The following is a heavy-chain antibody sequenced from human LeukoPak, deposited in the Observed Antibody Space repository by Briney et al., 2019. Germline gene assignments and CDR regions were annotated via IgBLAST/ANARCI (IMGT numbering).Heavy chain of an antibody. D-gene: IGHD3-3*01. CDR3: ARLTGITIFGVVVSGDNWHDP. Sequence: SETLSLTCTVSGVSISNYYWSWLRQPPGKGLEWIGYISYSGSTNYNPSLKSRVTMSVDTSKNQFSLKLSSVTAADTAVYYCARLTGITIFGVVVSGDNWHDPWGQGTLVTVSS. J-gene: IGHJ5*02. CDR1: GVSISNYY. V-gene: IGHV4-59*01. CDR2: ISYSGST.